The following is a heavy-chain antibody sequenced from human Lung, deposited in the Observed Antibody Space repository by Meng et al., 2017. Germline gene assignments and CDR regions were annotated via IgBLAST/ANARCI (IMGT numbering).Heavy chain of an antibody. CDR1: GFTFNTYA. CDR2: MSFDGAQI. Sequence: VGVVGSGGGVVQPGGSLRLSCAASGFTFNTYAMHWVRQAPGKGLEWVSLMSFDGAQIYYSDSVRGRFTISRDNSKNTLYLQMNSLRAEDTAVYYCARDKPPNDVWGRGTLVTVSS. V-gene: IGHV3-30*01. J-gene: IGHJ2*01. CDR3: ARDKPPNDV.